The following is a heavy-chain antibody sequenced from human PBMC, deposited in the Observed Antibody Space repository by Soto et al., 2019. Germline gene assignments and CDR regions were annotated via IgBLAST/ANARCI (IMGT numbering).Heavy chain of an antibody. D-gene: IGHD6-19*01. CDR1: GFTFSSYS. J-gene: IGHJ4*02. V-gene: IGHV3-48*02. CDR2: ISSSSSTI. Sequence: EVQLVESGGGLVQPGGSLRLSCAASGFTFSSYSMNWVRQAPGKGLEWVSYISSSSSTIYYADSVKGRFTISRDNAKNSLYLQMYSLRDDDTSVYYCARLAVAGNDYWGLGILVTDSS. CDR3: ARLAVAGNDY.